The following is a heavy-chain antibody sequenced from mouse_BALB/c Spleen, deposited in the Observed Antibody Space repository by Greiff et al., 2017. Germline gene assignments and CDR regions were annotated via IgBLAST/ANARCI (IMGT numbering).Heavy chain of an antibody. J-gene: IGHJ2*01. CDR3: ARKNDGSEYYFDY. CDR1: GFTFSSYA. CDR2: ISSGGST. Sequence: EVMLVESGGGLVKPGGSLKLSCAASGFTFSSYAMSWVRQTPEKRLEWVASISSGGSTYYPDRVKGRFTISRDNARNILYLQMSSLRSEDTAMYYCARKNDGSEYYFDYWGQGTTLTVSS. V-gene: IGHV5-6-5*01. D-gene: IGHD1-1*01.